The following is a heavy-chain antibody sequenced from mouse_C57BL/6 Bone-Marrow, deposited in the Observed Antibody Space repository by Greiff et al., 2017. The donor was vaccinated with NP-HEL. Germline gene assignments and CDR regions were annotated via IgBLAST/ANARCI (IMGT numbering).Heavy chain of an antibody. CDR2: ISSGGSYT. V-gene: IGHV5-6*01. CDR3: ARVRHAY. Sequence: EVKLMESGGDLVKPGGSLKLSCAASGFTFSSYGMSWVRQTPDKRLEWVATISSGGSYTYYPDSVKGRFTISRDNAKNTLYLQMSSLKSEDTAMYYCARVRHAYWGQGTLVTVSA. CDR1: GFTFSSYG. D-gene: IGHD1-2*01. J-gene: IGHJ3*01.